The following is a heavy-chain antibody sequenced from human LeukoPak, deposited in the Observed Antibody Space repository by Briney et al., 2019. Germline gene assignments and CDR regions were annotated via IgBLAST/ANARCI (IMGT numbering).Heavy chain of an antibody. D-gene: IGHD3-10*01. Sequence: SETLSLTCTVSGGSISSYYWSWIRQPPGKGLEWIGYIYYTGSTSYNPSLESRVTISMDTSKNQFSLKLSSVTAADSAVYYCARSDYSGSGTYTEFDAFDIWGQGPMVTVSS. CDR1: GGSISSYY. V-gene: IGHV4-59*01. J-gene: IGHJ3*02. CDR3: ARSDYSGSGTYTEFDAFDI. CDR2: IYYTGST.